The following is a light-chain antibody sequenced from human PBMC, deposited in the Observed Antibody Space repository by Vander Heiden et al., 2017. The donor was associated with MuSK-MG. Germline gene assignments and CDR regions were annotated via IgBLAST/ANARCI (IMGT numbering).Light chain of an antibody. Sequence: DIHMTQSPSSLSASVGDRVTITCLASQNISRYLNWYQQKPGKAPKVLIYATSRLQSGVPSRFSGTGSGTDFTLAISSLQTEDFATYDCPQTDCSPMYTFGQGTKVQTK. CDR3: PQTDCSPMYT. CDR2: ATS. J-gene: IGKJ2*01. CDR1: QNISRY. V-gene: IGKV1-39*01.